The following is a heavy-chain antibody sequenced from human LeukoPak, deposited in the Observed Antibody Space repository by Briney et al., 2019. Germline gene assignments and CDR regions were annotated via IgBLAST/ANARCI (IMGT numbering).Heavy chain of an antibody. D-gene: IGHD3-9*01. CDR2: ISSSGGTI. J-gene: IGHJ4*02. V-gene: IGHV3-48*03. CDR1: GFTFSSYE. CDR3: ARDDTLTGYFAQTYFDY. Sequence: GGSLRLSCAASGFTFSSYEMNWVRQAPGKGLEWVGYISSSGGTIYYAESVKGRFTISRDNAKNSLYLQMNSLRAEDTAVYYCARDDTLTGYFAQTYFDYWGQGTLVTVSS.